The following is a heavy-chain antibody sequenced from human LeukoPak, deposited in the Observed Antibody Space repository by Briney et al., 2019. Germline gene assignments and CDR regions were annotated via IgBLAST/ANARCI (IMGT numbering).Heavy chain of an antibody. D-gene: IGHD3-22*01. Sequence: GASLKISCKGSGYSFTSYWIGWVRQMPGKGLGGMGNIYPGDSDTRYSPSFQGQVTISADQSISTPYLQWSSLKASDTAMYYCARRNYYDSSGYYYFDYWGQGTLVTVSS. CDR3: ARRNYYDSSGYYYFDY. CDR2: IYPGDSDT. V-gene: IGHV5-51*01. CDR1: GYSFTSYW. J-gene: IGHJ4*02.